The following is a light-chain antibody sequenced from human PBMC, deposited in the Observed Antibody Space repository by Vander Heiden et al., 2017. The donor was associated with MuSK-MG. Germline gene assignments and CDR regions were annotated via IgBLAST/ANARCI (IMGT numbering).Light chain of an antibody. V-gene: IGLV2-11*01. CDR3: SSNADGNTFGVV. J-gene: IGLJ2*01. Sequence: QSALTQPRSVSGSPGQSVTISCTGSSSDVGYYKYVSWYQQNPGKAPKLMIFEVFKRPSGVPDRFSCSRSGNTASLTISGLQAEDEGDDYCSSNADGNTFGVVFGGGTKLTVL. CDR1: SSDVGYYKY. CDR2: EVF.